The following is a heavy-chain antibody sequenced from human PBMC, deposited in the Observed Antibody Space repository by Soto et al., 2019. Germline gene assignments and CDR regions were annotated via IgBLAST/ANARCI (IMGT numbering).Heavy chain of an antibody. J-gene: IGHJ6*02. D-gene: IGHD6-13*01. V-gene: IGHV3-23*01. Sequence: EVQLLESGGRLVQPGGSLRLSCAASGFDFSTYAMTWVRQAPEKGLEWVSGISDGGSDTDYADSVKGRFTISRDNSKNTLYLQMNGLRSDDTAVYNCAKGLSSSWYQTGGMDVWGRGTTVAVSS. CDR1: GFDFSTYA. CDR2: ISDGGSDT. CDR3: AKGLSSSWYQTGGMDV.